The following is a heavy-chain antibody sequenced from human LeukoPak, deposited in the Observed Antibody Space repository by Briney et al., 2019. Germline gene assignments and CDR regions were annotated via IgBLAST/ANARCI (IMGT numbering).Heavy chain of an antibody. V-gene: IGHV4-59*08. D-gene: IGHD2-15*01. CDR1: GGSISGYY. CDR2: IYYSGST. J-gene: IGHJ3*02. Sequence: PSETLSLTCNVSGGSISGYYWSWIRQPPGKGLEWIGYIYYSGSTNYNPSLKSRVTISVDTSENQFSLKLSSVTAADTAVYYCARHLVVAGDAFDIWGQGTMVTVSS. CDR3: ARHLVVAGDAFDI.